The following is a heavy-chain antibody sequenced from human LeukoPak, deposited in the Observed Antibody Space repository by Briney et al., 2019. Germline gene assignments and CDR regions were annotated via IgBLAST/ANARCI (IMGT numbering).Heavy chain of an antibody. CDR3: ARDQYYDILTGYYFCFGY. V-gene: IGHV3-48*01. CDR1: GFTFSSYS. J-gene: IGHJ4*02. D-gene: IGHD3-9*01. Sequence: GGSLRLSCAASGFTFSSYSMNWVRQAPGKGLEWVSYISSSSSTIYYADSVKGRFTISRDNAKNSLYLQMNSLRAEDTAVYYCARDQYYDILTGYYFCFGYWGQGTLVTVSS. CDR2: ISSSSSTI.